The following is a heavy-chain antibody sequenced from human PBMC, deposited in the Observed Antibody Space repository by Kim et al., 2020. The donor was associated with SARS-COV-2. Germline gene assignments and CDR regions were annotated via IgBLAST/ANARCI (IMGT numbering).Heavy chain of an antibody. V-gene: IGHV3-48*03. Sequence: GGSLRLSCVVSGFTFSDFEMNWVRQAPGKGLEWVSYISTYGKNIYYEDSVKGRFTISRDNAKNSLYLQMDSLRVEDKAVYYCARVGDWPYYAMEVWGQGTTVTVS. J-gene: IGHJ6*02. CDR3: ARVGDWPYYAMEV. D-gene: IGHD3-16*01. CDR1: GFTFSDFE. CDR2: ISTYGKNI.